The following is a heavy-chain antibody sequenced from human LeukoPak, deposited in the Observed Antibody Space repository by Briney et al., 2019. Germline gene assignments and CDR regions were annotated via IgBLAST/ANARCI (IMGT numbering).Heavy chain of an antibody. J-gene: IGHJ4*02. Sequence: SSTQAPTWTDSSCSISRYNYYLGWIRQPPGKGLEWVGNIYYSGSTDYNPSLKGRVTISVDTSKNQFSLKLSSVTAADTPVYYCARDRYNPIAYWGQGTLVTVSS. D-gene: IGHD5-24*01. CDR2: IYYSGST. CDR1: SCSISRYNYY. V-gene: IGHV4-39*07. CDR3: ARDRYNPIAY.